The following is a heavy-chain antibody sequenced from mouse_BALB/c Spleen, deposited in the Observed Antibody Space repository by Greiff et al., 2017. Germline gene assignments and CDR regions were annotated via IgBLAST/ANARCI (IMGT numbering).Heavy chain of an antibody. V-gene: IGHV5-17*02. CDR2: ISSGSSTI. J-gene: IGHJ2*01. CDR3: ARWATATLDY. Sequence: DVHLVESGGGLLQPGGSRKLSCAASGFTFSSFGMHWVRQAPEKGLEWVAYISSGSSTIYYADTVKGRFTISRDHPKNTLFLQMTSLRSEDTAMYYCARWATATLDYWGQGTTLTVSS. CDR1: GFTFSSFG. D-gene: IGHD1-2*01.